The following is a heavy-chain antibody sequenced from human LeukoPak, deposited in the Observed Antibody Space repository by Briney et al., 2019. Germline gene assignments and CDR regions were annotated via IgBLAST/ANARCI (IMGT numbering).Heavy chain of an antibody. CDR2: INTYNGNA. J-gene: IGHJ4*02. V-gene: IGHV1-18*01. CDR1: GYTFTRLG. D-gene: IGHD2/OR15-2a*01. CDR3: ARDCNSGNCYSDS. Sequence: ASVKVSCKASGYTFTRLGITRVRQAPGQGLEWMGWINTYNGNANSAQKFQDRVTMTRDTSTSTAYMDLRRLRSDDTAVYYCARDCNSGNCYSDSWGQGTLVTVSS.